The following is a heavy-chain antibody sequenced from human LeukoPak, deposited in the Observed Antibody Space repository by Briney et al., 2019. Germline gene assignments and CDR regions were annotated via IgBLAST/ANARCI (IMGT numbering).Heavy chain of an antibody. J-gene: IGHJ5*02. Sequence: GASVKVSCKASGYTFTSYAMHWVRQAPGQRLEWMGWINAGNGNTKYSQKFQGRVTITRDTSASTAYMELSSLRSEDTAVYYCARDYPYCSSTSCYNWFDPWGQGTLVTVSS. V-gene: IGHV1-3*01. CDR3: ARDYPYCSSTSCYNWFDP. D-gene: IGHD2-2*01. CDR2: INAGNGNT. CDR1: GYTFTSYA.